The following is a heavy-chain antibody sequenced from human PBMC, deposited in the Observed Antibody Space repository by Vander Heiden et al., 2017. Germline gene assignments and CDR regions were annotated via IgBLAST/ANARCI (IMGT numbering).Heavy chain of an antibody. CDR1: GFIFSNYA. D-gene: IGHD6-13*01. J-gene: IGHJ4*02. CDR2: ISGPGGST. Sequence: EVQLLASGGGLVQPGGSLRLSCAASGFIFSNYAMSWVRQAPGGGLEWVSTISGPGGSTYYADSVKGRFTISRDNARNTQYLQMNSLRAEDTAVYYCAKDLVGSTWSFDYWGQGILDTVSS. CDR3: AKDLVGSTWSFDY. V-gene: IGHV3-23*01.